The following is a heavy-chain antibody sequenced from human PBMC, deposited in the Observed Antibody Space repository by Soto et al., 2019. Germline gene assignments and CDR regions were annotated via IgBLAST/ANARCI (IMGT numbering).Heavy chain of an antibody. V-gene: IGHV4-59*08. CDR2: IYYSGST. CDR1: GGSISSYY. Sequence: QVQLQESGPGLVKPSETLSLTCTVSGGSISSYYWSWIRQPPGKGLEWIGYIYYSGSTNYNPSLERRVTISVDTAKNQFSLKLSSVTAADTAVYYCARSPRGTVTISPRHWFDPWGQGTLVTVSS. D-gene: IGHD4-17*01. J-gene: IGHJ5*02. CDR3: ARSPRGTVTISPRHWFDP.